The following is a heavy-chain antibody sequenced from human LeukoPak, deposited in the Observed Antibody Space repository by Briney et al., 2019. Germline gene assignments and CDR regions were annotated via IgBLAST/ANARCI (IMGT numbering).Heavy chain of an antibody. Sequence: ASVKVSCKASGYTFTSYAMHWVRQAPGQRLEWMGWINVGNGNTKYSQKFQGRVTITRDTSASTAYMELSSLRSEDTAVYYCARDRVVRGVIIQGGWFDPWGQGTLVTVSS. V-gene: IGHV1-3*01. CDR3: ARDRVVRGVIIQGGWFDP. J-gene: IGHJ5*02. CDR1: GYTFTSYA. CDR2: INVGNGNT. D-gene: IGHD3-10*01.